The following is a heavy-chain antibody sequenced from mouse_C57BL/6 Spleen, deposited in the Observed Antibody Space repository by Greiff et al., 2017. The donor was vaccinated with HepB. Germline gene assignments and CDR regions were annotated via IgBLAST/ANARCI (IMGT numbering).Heavy chain of an antibody. J-gene: IGHJ1*03. D-gene: IGHD1-1*01. Sequence: QVQLQQPGTELVKPGASVKLSCKASGYTFTSYWMHWVKQRPGQGLEWIGNINPSNGGTNYNEKFKSKATLTVDKSSSTAYMQLSSLTSEDSAVYYCARGSTVVENWYFDVWGTGTTVTVSS. V-gene: IGHV1-53*01. CDR3: ARGSTVVENWYFDV. CDR2: INPSNGGT. CDR1: GYTFTSYW.